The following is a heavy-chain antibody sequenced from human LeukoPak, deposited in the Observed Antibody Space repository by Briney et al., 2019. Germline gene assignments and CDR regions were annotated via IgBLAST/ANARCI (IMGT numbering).Heavy chain of an antibody. CDR3: APQGGSSSWFDP. CDR1: GGSISRSPYY. V-gene: IGHV4-39*01. J-gene: IGHJ5*02. CDR2: IYYDGTT. Sequence: SETLSLTCTVSGGSISRSPYYWGWIRQPPWKGLEWIGSIYYDGTTYYSPSLKSRVAISVDTSKNQFSLKLNSVTAADTAVYYCAPQGGSSSWFDPWGQGTLATVSS. D-gene: IGHD6-6*01.